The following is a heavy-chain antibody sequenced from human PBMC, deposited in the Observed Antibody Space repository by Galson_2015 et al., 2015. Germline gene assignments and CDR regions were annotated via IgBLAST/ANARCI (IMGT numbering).Heavy chain of an antibody. CDR2: IKQDGSEK. Sequence: SLRLSCAASGFTFSSYWMSWVRQAPGKGLEWVANIKQDGSEKYYVDSVKGRFTISRDNAKNSLYLQMNSLRAEDTAVYYCARDGSGYSSSWYVDYWGQGTLVTVSS. CDR1: GFTFSSYW. J-gene: IGHJ4*02. V-gene: IGHV3-7*01. D-gene: IGHD6-13*01. CDR3: ARDGSGYSSSWYVDY.